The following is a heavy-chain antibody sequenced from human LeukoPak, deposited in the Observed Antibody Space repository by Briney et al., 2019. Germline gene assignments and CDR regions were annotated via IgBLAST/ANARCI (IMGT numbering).Heavy chain of an antibody. CDR3: ARVRYDYYGMDV. CDR1: GFTFSSYV. J-gene: IGHJ6*02. D-gene: IGHD4-17*01. V-gene: IGHV3-23*01. Sequence: PGGSLRLSCAASGFTFSSYVMSWVRQAPGKGLEWVSIIRGSDGGTYYADSVKGRFTISRDNAKNTLYLQMNSLRAEDTAVYYCARVRYDYYGMDVWGQGTTVTVSS. CDR2: IRGSDGGT.